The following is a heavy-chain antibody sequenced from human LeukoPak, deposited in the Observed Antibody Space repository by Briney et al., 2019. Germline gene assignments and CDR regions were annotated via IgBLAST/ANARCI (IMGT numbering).Heavy chain of an antibody. CDR3: ARVNEWLLLTFDY. J-gene: IGHJ4*02. Sequence: SETLSLTCTVSGYSISSGYYWGWIRQPPGKGLEWIGSIYHSGSTYYNPSLKSRVTISVDTSKNQFSLKLSSVTAADTAVYYCARVNEWLLLTFDYWGQGTLVTVSS. D-gene: IGHD3-22*01. V-gene: IGHV4-38-2*02. CDR2: IYHSGST. CDR1: GYSISSGYY.